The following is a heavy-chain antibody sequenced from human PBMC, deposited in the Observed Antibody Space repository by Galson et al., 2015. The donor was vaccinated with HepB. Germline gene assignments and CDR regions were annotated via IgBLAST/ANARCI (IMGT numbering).Heavy chain of an antibody. J-gene: IGHJ3*02. D-gene: IGHD1-26*01. CDR2: FHSSGST. CDR3: ARHPRLSSVGATHAFDI. V-gene: IGHV4-39*01. Sequence: ETLSLTCSVSGGSISNSNYFWGWIRQPPGKGLEWIGSFHSSGSTYYNPSLKSRATISLDTPKNQFSLKLTSVTAADTAVYRCARHPRLSSVGATHAFDIWGQGTMVTISS. CDR1: GGSISNSNYF.